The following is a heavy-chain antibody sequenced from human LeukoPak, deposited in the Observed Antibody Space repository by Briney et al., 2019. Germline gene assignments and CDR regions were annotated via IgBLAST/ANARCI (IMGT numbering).Heavy chain of an antibody. CDR2: ISRNSRYI. CDR1: GFTFSTYS. V-gene: IGHV3-21*06. J-gene: IGHJ4*02. CDR3: ARVAEAAAFDS. Sequence: TGGTLRLSCAASGFTFSTYSMNWVRQAPGKGLEWVSSISRNSRYIYYADSMRGRFTISRDNAKNSLYLQMNSLKPEDTAVYYCARVAEAAAFDSWGQGTLVTVSS. D-gene: IGHD6-13*01.